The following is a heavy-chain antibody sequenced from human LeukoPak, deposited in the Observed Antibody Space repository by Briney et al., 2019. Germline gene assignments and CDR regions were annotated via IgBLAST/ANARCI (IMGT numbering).Heavy chain of an antibody. CDR1: GFIFRSYE. Sequence: PGGSLRLSCAASGFIFRSYEMNWVRQAPGKGLEWVSYIGSSGSLISYADSVKGRSTISRDNIKNLLYLQMNSLRVEDTAVYYCAREDEDAFDIWGQGTMVTVSS. V-gene: IGHV3-48*03. CDR2: IGSSGSLI. J-gene: IGHJ3*02. CDR3: AREDEDAFDI.